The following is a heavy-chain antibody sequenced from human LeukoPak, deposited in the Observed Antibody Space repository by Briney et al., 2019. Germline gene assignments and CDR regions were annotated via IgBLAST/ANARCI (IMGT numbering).Heavy chain of an antibody. Sequence: LPGGSLRLSCAASGFTFSSYAMHWVRQAPGKGLEWVAVISYDGSNKYYADSVKGRFTISRDNSKNTLYLQMNSLRAEDTAVYYCASNGGGTGALDIWGQGTMVTVSS. V-gene: IGHV3-30-3*01. CDR1: GFTFSSYA. J-gene: IGHJ3*02. CDR3: ASNGGGTGALDI. CDR2: ISYDGSNK. D-gene: IGHD2-8*01.